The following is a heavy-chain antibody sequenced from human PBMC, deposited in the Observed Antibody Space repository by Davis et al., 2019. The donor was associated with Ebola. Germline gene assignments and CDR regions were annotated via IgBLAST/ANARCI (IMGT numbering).Heavy chain of an antibody. V-gene: IGHV5-51*01. Sequence: KVSCKGSGYSFTSYWIGWVRQMPGKGLEWMGIIYPGDSDTRYSPSFQGQVTISADKSISTAYLQWSSLKASDTAMYYCARQGIGGSYPMNWFDPWGQGTLVTVSS. CDR3: ARQGIGGSYPMNWFDP. D-gene: IGHD1-26*01. CDR2: IYPGDSDT. J-gene: IGHJ5*02. CDR1: GYSFTSYW.